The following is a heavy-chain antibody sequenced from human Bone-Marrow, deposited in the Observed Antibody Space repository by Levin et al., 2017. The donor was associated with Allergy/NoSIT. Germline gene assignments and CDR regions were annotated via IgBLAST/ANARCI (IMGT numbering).Heavy chain of an antibody. Sequence: GGSLRLSCAASGFIFSNYGLHWVRQAPGKGLEWVAFVAYDGTKKQYADAVKGRVTISRDNPNNTLFLQMNSLRVEDTAVYYCAKMFGERNILDALDMWGQGTMVTVSS. J-gene: IGHJ3*02. D-gene: IGHD3-10*02. CDR3: AKMFGERNILDALDM. CDR1: GFIFSNYG. V-gene: IGHV3-30*18. CDR2: VAYDGTKK.